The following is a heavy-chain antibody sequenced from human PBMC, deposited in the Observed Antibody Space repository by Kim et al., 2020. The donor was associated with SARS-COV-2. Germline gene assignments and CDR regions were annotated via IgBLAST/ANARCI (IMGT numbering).Heavy chain of an antibody. CDR2: SGRT. J-gene: IGHJ4*02. CDR3: ASGYSVDY. D-gene: IGHD1-26*01. Sequence: SGRTSTTPSLKSRVTISVDTSKNQCSLKLSSVTAADTAVYYCASGYSVDYWGQGTLVTVSS. V-gene: IGHV4-39*01.